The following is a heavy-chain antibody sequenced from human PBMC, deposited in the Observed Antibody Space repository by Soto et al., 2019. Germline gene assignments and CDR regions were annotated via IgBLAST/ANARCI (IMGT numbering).Heavy chain of an antibody. J-gene: IGHJ6*02. D-gene: IGHD6-6*01. Sequence: SETLSLTCAVYGGSFSGYYWSWIRQPPGKGLEWIGEINHSGSTNYNPSLKSRVTISVDTSKNQFSLKLRSVTAADTAVYYCARDYHSSYHNYYYYYGMDVWGQGTTVTSP. CDR1: GGSFSGYY. CDR2: INHSGST. V-gene: IGHV4-34*01. CDR3: ARDYHSSYHNYYYYYGMDV.